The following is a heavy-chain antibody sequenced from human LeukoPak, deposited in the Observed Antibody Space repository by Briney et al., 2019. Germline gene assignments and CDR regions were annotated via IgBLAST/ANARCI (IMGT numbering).Heavy chain of an antibody. CDR1: GYTFTGYY. CDR3: ARVISDAGFIRSDLFDY. V-gene: IGHV1-2*02. J-gene: IGHJ4*02. Sequence: ASVKVSCKASGYTFTGYYMHWVRQAPGQGLEWMGWINPNSGGTNYAQKFQGRVTMTRDTSISTAYMELSRLRSNDTAVYYCARVISDAGFIRSDLFDYWGQGTLVTVSS. CDR2: INPNSGGT. D-gene: IGHD2-21*01.